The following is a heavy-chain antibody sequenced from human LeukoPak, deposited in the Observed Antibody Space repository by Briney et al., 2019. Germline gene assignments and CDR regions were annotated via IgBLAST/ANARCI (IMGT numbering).Heavy chain of an antibody. J-gene: IGHJ5*02. CDR3: ARASISYSSSSNWFDP. Sequence: GRSLRLSCAASGFTFSSYAMHWVRQAPGKGLEWVAVISYDGSNKYYADSVKGRFTISRDNSKNTLYLQMNSLRAEDTAVYYCARASISYSSSSNWFDPWGQGTLVTVSS. CDR1: GFTFSSYA. V-gene: IGHV3-30*01. D-gene: IGHD6-13*01. CDR2: ISYDGSNK.